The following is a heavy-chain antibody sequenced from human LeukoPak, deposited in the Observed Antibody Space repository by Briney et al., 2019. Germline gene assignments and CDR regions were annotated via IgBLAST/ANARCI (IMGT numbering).Heavy chain of an antibody. J-gene: IGHJ6*03. CDR3: VANMYNYMDV. Sequence: PAGYLRLSSAGSGLTFSTYAMSWVRQAQGRELEWVSSISGNGATTYYADSVKGRFTISRDNSKNTAFLQMNGLRAEDTAVYYAVANMYNYMDVWGKGTTVTVSS. CDR2: ISGNGATT. V-gene: IGHV3-23*01. CDR1: GLTFSTYA. D-gene: IGHD2-2*01.